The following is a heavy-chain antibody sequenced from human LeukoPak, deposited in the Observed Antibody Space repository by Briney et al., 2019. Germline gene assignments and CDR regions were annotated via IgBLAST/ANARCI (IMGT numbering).Heavy chain of an antibody. D-gene: IGHD2-15*01. CDR1: GFTFSSYS. CDR3: ARQEYCSGGSCYTWFDP. Sequence: PGGSLRLSCAASGFTFSSYSMNWVRQAPGKGLEWIGYIYYSGSTYYNPSLKSRVTISVDTSKNQFSLKLSSVTAADTAVYYCARQEYCSGGSCYTWFDPWGQGTLVTVSS. CDR2: IYYSGST. J-gene: IGHJ5*02. V-gene: IGHV4-59*06.